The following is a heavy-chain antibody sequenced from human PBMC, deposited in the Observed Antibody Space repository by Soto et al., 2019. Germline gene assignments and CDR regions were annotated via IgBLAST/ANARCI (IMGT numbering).Heavy chain of an antibody. D-gene: IGHD3-16*01. CDR3: GGNKGQNYMAV. CDR1: GFTFSDSF. Sequence: PGGSLRLSCAASGFTFSDSFMSWSRQTPGKGLEWLSYISGRGGNIYYADSVRGRFTISRDNAKNSVYLQMNSLRAEDTAVYYWGGNKGQNYMAVGGKGTTLTVPS. CDR2: ISGRGGNI. J-gene: IGHJ6*03. V-gene: IGHV3-11*01.